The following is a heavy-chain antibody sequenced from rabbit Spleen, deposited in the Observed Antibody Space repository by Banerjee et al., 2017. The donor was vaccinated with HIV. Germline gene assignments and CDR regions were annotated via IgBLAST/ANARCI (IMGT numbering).Heavy chain of an antibody. CDR2: IDVGSGIT. J-gene: IGHJ6*01. CDR3: ARDTGSSFSSYGMDL. Sequence: QSLEESGGDLVKPGASLTLTCTASGFSFSRNYYMCWVRQAPGKGLEWIACIDVGSGITYYASWAKGRFTCSKTSSTTVTLQMTSLTVADTATYFCARDTGSSFSSYGMDLWGPGTLVTVS. CDR1: GFSFSRNYY. D-gene: IGHD8-1*01. V-gene: IGHV1S40*01.